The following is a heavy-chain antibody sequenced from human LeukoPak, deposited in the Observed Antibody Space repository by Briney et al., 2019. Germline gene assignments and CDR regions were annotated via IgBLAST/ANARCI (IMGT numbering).Heavy chain of an antibody. D-gene: IGHD5-12*01. V-gene: IGHV3-21*01. CDR1: GFTFSSQS. J-gene: IGHJ4*02. CDR3: ARKKRGYAKD. CDR2: ISSGSSNI. Sequence: GGSLRLSCAASGFTFSSQSMKWVRQAPGKGLEWVSYISSGSSNIQYADSVKGRFTISRDNAKNSLYLEINSLRAEDTAVYYWARKKRGYAKDGGQGTLVTVSS.